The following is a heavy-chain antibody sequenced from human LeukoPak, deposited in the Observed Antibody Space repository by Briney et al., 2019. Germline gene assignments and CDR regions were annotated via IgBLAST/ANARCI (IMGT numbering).Heavy chain of an antibody. CDR1: GFTFSNAW. D-gene: IGHD1-26*01. CDR3: ARVVGATLVDY. CDR2: IKRKTDGGTT. J-gene: IGHJ4*02. V-gene: IGHV3-15*01. Sequence: GGSLRLSCAASGFTFSNAWMSWVRQAPGKGLEWVGRIKRKTDGGTTDYAAPVKGRFTISRDDSKDTLYLQMNSLKTEDTAVYYCARVVGATLVDYWGQGTLVAVSS.